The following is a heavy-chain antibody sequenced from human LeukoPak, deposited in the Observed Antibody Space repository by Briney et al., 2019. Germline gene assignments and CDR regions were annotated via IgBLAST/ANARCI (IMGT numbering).Heavy chain of an antibody. CDR3: ARDVGGYYYDSSGYPYGTYGMDV. J-gene: IGHJ6*02. CDR2: SRNKASSYTT. CDR1: GFILSDHH. Sequence: GGSLRLSCAASGFILSDHHMDWVRQAPGKGLEWVGRSRNKASSYTTENAASVKGRFTISRDNSKNTLYLQINSLRAEDTAVYYCARDVGGYYYDSSGYPYGTYGMDVWGQGTTVTVSS. D-gene: IGHD3-22*01. V-gene: IGHV3-72*01.